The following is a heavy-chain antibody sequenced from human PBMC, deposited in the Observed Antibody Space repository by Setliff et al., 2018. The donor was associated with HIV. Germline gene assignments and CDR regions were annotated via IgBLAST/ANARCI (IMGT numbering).Heavy chain of an antibody. D-gene: IGHD1-26*01. CDR1: GFTFSSYS. V-gene: IGHV3-48*01. J-gene: IGHJ4*02. CDR2: ISSSSSTI. CDR3: ARDRVGATFIDY. Sequence: VGSLRLSCAASGFTFSSYSMNWVRQAPGKGLEWVSYISSSSSTISYADSVKVRFTISRDNAKNSLYLQMNSLRAEDTAVYYCARDRVGATFIDYWGQGTLVTVSS.